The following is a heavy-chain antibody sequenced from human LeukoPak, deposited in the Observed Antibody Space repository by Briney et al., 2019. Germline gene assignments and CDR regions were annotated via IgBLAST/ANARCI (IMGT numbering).Heavy chain of an antibody. CDR3: AKELYYYDSSGSFDY. J-gene: IGHJ4*02. V-gene: IGHV3-23*01. Sequence: GSLRLSFAASGFAFSSHAMGWVRPAPGKGLEWVSGIGVGGGDTYYADSVKGRFTISRDNSKNTLYLQMNSLRAEDTAVYYCAKELYYYDSSGSFDYWGQGTLVAVSS. CDR2: IGVGGGDT. CDR1: GFAFSSHA. D-gene: IGHD3-22*01.